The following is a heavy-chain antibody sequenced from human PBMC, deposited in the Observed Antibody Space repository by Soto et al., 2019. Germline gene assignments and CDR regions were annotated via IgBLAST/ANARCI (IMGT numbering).Heavy chain of an antibody. D-gene: IGHD1-1*01. CDR2: IIPIFRTP. Sequence: QVQLVQSGAEVLKPGSSVKVSCKASGDTFDTFAISWVRQAPGQGLEWMGGIIPIFRTPDYAQKFQGRVTITADVSTRTAYMDPTSLRSEDTAVYYCARDKDREQLGGNYYYALDVWGQGTTVTVSS. CDR1: GDTFDTFA. CDR3: ARDKDREQLGGNYYYALDV. V-gene: IGHV1-69*12. J-gene: IGHJ6*02.